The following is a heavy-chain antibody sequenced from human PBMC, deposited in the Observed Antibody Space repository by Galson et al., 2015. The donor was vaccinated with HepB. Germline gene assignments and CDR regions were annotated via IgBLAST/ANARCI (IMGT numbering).Heavy chain of an antibody. CDR1: GYTFSAYA. CDR3: ARERESVGGRRSFYNYYYAMDV. Sequence: SVKVSCKASGYTFSAYAITWVRQAPGQGLQWVGWVSPYNHNTVYAQIFQGRITMTTDTSTNTAYMELRGLTSDDSAVYFCARERESVGGRRSFYNYYYAMDVWGQGATVTVSS. J-gene: IGHJ6*02. V-gene: IGHV1-18*04. CDR2: VSPYNHNT. D-gene: IGHD2-15*01.